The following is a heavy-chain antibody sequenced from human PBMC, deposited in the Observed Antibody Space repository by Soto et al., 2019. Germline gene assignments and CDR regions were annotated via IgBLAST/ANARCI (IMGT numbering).Heavy chain of an antibody. CDR3: VRDSRYGQGCVMDDYYFDY. V-gene: IGHV1-18*01. Sequence: QVQLVQSGAEEKKPGASVKVSCKASGYIFTSYGISWVRQAPGQGLEWMGWISTYNGNTDYAEKLKGRVTLNTGTATSTDYMELRSLRSDDTAVYYCVRDSRYGQGCVMDDYYFDYGGQGPLVTVSS. J-gene: IGHJ4*02. D-gene: IGHD3-16*01. CDR2: ISTYNGNT. CDR1: GYIFTSYG.